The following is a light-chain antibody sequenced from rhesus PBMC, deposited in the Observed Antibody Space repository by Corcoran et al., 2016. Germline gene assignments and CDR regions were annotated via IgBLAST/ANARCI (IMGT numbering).Light chain of an antibody. J-gene: IGKJ2*01. CDR3: QHYYSTPYS. V-gene: IGKV1-25*01. Sequence: DIQMTQSPSSLSASVGDRVTITCRASQDITNDLDWYQQQPGENPKLLIYEASSLQSGIPSRFSGFGSGTDFTLTISSLQSEDFATYFCQHYYSTPYSFGQGTKVDIK. CDR1: QDITND. CDR2: EAS.